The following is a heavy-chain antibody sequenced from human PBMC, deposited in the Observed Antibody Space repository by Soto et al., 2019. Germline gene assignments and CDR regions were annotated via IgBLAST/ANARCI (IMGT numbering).Heavy chain of an antibody. V-gene: IGHV3-30-3*01. Sequence: SLRLSCSASGLPFSSYAMHWVRPAPGKGLEWVAVISYDGSNKYYADSVKGRFTISRDNSKNTLYLQMNSLRAEDTAVYYCARGADCSSTSCYLLQDYWGQGTLVTVSS. CDR2: ISYDGSNK. D-gene: IGHD2-2*01. CDR1: GLPFSSYA. CDR3: ARGADCSSTSCYLLQDY. J-gene: IGHJ4*02.